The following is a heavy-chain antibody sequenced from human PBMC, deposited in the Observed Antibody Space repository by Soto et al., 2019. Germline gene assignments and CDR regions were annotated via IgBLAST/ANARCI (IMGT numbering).Heavy chain of an antibody. CDR1: GYTFTRYD. D-gene: IGHD2-2*01. CDR3: ARGYCSSTSCYADHNWFDP. J-gene: IGHJ5*02. Sequence: ASVKLSCTASGYTFTRYDINWVRQATGQGLEWMGWMNPNSGNTGYAQKFQGRVTMTRNTSISTAYMELSSLRSEDTAVYYCARGYCSSTSCYADHNWFDPWGQGTLVTVSS. CDR2: MNPNSGNT. V-gene: IGHV1-8*01.